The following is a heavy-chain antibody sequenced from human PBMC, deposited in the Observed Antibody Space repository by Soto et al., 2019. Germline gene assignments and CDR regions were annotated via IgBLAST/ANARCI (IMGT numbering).Heavy chain of an antibody. CDR2: IYYSGST. J-gene: IGHJ3*02. V-gene: IGHV4-30-4*01. Sequence: QVQLQESGPGLVKPSQTLSLTCTVSGGSISSGDYYWSWIRQPPGKGLEWIGYIYYSGSTYYNPSLKSRVTLSVDTSKNQYSLKLSSLTAAETAVYYCASGYSYGRGAFDIWGQGTMVTVSS. CDR1: GGSISSGDYY. CDR3: ASGYSYGRGAFDI. D-gene: IGHD5-18*01.